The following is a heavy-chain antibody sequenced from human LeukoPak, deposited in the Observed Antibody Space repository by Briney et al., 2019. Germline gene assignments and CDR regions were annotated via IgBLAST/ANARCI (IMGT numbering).Heavy chain of an antibody. D-gene: IGHD6-19*01. V-gene: IGHV4-38-2*02. Sequence: SETLPLTCTVSGYPISSGYYWGWIRQPPGKGLAWIGSIYHSGSTYYNPSLKSRVTISVDTSKHQFSLKLSSVTAADTAVYYCARSSGWYDDAFAIWGQGTMVTVSS. CDR1: GYPISSGYY. J-gene: IGHJ3*02. CDR3: ARSSGWYDDAFAI. CDR2: IYHSGST.